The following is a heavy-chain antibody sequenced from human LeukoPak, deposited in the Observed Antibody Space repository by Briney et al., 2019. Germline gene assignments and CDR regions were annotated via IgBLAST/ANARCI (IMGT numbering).Heavy chain of an antibody. J-gene: IGHJ5*02. Sequence: PSETLSFTCAVYGGFFSGYYWSWIRQPPGKGLEWIGEINHSGSTNYNPSLKSRVTISVDTSKNQFSLKLSSVTAADTAVYYCARGRGYYVFSTERENWFDPWGQGTLVTVSS. CDR3: ARGRGYYVFSTERENWFDP. CDR2: INHSGST. CDR1: GGFFSGYY. D-gene: IGHD3-3*01. V-gene: IGHV4-34*01.